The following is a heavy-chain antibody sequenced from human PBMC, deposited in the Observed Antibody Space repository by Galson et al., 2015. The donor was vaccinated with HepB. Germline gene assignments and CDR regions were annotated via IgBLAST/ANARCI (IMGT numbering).Heavy chain of an antibody. CDR2: IYSGGST. V-gene: IGHV3-66*01. Sequence: SLRLSCAASGLTVSSNYMSWVRQAPGKGLEWVSIIYSGGSTYYADSVKARFTISRDNSKNTVYLQMNSLRAEDTAVYYCASMTGFDYWGQGTLVTVSS. CDR3: ASMTGFDY. CDR1: GLTVSSNY. D-gene: IGHD1-14*01. J-gene: IGHJ4*02.